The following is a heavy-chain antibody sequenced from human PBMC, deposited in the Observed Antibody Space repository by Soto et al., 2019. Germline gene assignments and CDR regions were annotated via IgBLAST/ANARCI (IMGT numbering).Heavy chain of an antibody. V-gene: IGHV1-69*04. CDR2: IIPILGIA. CDR1: GGTFSSYA. Sequence: ASVKVSCKASGGTFSSYAISWVRQAPGQGLEWMGRIIPILGIANYAQKFQGRVTITADKSTSTAYMELSSLRSEDTAVYYCARVRNWNDWFDPWGQGTLVTVSS. D-gene: IGHD1-20*01. J-gene: IGHJ5*02. CDR3: ARVRNWNDWFDP.